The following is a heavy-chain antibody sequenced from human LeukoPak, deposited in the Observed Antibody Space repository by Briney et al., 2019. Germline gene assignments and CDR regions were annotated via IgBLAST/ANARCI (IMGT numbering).Heavy chain of an antibody. CDR1: GFTFSDYY. J-gene: IGHJ4*02. CDR2: ISSSGSTI. CDR3: ARGGRYFDY. V-gene: IGHV3-11*04. D-gene: IGHD3-9*01. Sequence: PGGSLRLSCAASGFTFSDYYMTWMRQVPGKGLEWISYISSSGSTIYYADSVKGRFTISRDNAENSLYLQMNSLRPEDMAVYYCARGGRYFDYWGQGTLVTVSS.